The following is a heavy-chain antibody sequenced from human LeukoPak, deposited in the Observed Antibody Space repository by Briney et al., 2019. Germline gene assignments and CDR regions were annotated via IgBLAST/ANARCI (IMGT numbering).Heavy chain of an antibody. CDR3: ARDTPDRYPGGYDG. D-gene: IGHD5-12*01. J-gene: IGHJ4*02. Sequence: GASVKVSCKASGYTFTGYYMHWVRQAPGQGLEWMGWINPNSGGTNYAQKFQGRVTMTRDTSISTAYMEPSRLRSDDTAVYYCARDTPDRYPGGYDGWGQGTLVTVSS. CDR1: GYTFTGYY. CDR2: INPNSGGT. V-gene: IGHV1-2*02.